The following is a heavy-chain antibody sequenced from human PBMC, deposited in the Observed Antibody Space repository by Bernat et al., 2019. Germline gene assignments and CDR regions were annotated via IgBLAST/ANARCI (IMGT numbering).Heavy chain of an antibody. Sequence: QVKVGESGGEVEKPGSSVKVSGKASEGTFSSYTISWVRQAPGQGLEWMGRIIPILGIANYAQKFQGRVTITADKSTSTAYMELSSLRSEDTAVYYCARGDYGGNSGYFDYWGQGTLVTVSS. CDR2: IIPILGIA. D-gene: IGHD4-17*01. CDR1: EGTFSSYT. V-gene: IGHV1-69*02. J-gene: IGHJ4*02. CDR3: ARGDYGGNSGYFDY.